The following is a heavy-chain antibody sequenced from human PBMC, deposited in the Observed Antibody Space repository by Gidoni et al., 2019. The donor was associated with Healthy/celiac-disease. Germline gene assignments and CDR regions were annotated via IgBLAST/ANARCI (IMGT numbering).Heavy chain of an antibody. CDR3: ASLPTSGSYYAFDI. CDR1: GFTFSIYA. J-gene: IGHJ3*02. CDR2: ISYDGRNK. V-gene: IGHV3-30*04. Sequence: VQLVESGGGVVQPGRSLSLSCAASGFTFSIYALHLVRQAPGKGLEWVAVISYDGRNKYYADSVKGRFTISRDNSKNTLYLQMNSLRAEDTAVYYCASLPTSGSYYAFDIWGQGKMVTVSS. D-gene: IGHD3-10*01.